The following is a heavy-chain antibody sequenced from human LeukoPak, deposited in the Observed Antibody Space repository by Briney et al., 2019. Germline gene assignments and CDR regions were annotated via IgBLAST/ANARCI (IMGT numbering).Heavy chain of an antibody. V-gene: IGHV3-23*01. CDR3: AKDRSGYGISYDFDY. J-gene: IGHJ4*02. Sequence: GGSLRLSCAASGFSFTIYAMSWVRQAPGKGLEWVSSISQSSGIYYADSVKGRFTISSDNSKNTLFLQMNSLRAEDTAIYYCAKDRSGYGISYDFDYWGQGTLVTVSS. CDR2: ISQSSGI. CDR1: GFSFTIYA. D-gene: IGHD6-13*01.